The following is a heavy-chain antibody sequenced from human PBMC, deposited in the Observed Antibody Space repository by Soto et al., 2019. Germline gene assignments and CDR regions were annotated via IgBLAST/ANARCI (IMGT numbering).Heavy chain of an antibody. V-gene: IGHV3-21*01. CDR3: ARDRRYYDSSGYYYVPLGYYYYGMDV. J-gene: IGHJ6*02. Sequence: PGGSLRLSCAASGFTFSSYSMNWVRQAPGKGLEWVSSISSSSSYIYYADSVKGRFTISRDNAKNSLYLQMNSLRAEDTAVYYCARDRRYYDSSGYYYVPLGYYYYGMDVWGQGTTVTVSS. D-gene: IGHD3-22*01. CDR1: GFTFSSYS. CDR2: ISSSSSYI.